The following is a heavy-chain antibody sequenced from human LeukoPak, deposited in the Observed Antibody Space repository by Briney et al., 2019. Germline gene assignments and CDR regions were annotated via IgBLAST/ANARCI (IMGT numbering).Heavy chain of an antibody. V-gene: IGHV4-61*02. J-gene: IGHJ6*03. CDR2: IYTSGST. CDR3: ARVILGDILTGYTHSFMDV. Sequence: SQTLSLTCTVSGGSISSGSYYWSWIRQPAGKGLEWIGRIYTSGSTNYNPSLKSRVTISVDTSKNQFSLKLSSVTAADTAVYYCARVILGDILTGYTHSFMDVWGKGTTVTVSS. D-gene: IGHD3-9*01. CDR1: GGSISSGSYY.